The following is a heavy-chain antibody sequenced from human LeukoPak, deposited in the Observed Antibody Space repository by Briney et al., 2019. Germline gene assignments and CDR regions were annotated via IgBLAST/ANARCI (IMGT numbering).Heavy chain of an antibody. Sequence: PGGSLRLSCAASGFTFSNYGMSWVRQAPGKGLEGVSVISISGGSTYYADSVKGRFTISRDNSKNTLYLKMNSLRAEDTAVYYCAKDSWLFGDSLLYYYDYWGQGTLVTVSS. CDR3: AKDSWLFGDSLLYYYDY. J-gene: IGHJ4*02. D-gene: IGHD3-10*01. CDR1: GFTFSNYG. CDR2: ISISGGST. V-gene: IGHV3-23*01.